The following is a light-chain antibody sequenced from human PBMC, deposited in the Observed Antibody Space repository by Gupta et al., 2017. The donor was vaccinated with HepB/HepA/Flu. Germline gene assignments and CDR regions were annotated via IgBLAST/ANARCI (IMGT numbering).Light chain of an antibody. V-gene: IGLV2-11*01. J-gene: IGLJ2*01. CDR1: SSDVGGYNY. CDR2: DVS. Sequence: SALTQPRSVSGSPGQSVTISCTGTSSDVGGYNYVSWYQQHPGKAPKLMIYDVSKRPSGVPDRFSGSKSGNTASLTISGRQAEEEADYYCCSYAGSYTLVFGGGTKLTVL. CDR3: CSYAGSYTLV.